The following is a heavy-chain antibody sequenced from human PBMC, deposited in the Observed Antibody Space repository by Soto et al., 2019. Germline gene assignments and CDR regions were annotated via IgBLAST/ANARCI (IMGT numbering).Heavy chain of an antibody. D-gene: IGHD3-3*01. CDR1: GFTFSSYA. V-gene: IGHV3-30-3*01. CDR2: ISYDGSNK. Sequence: QVQLVESGGGVVQPGRSLRLSCVASGFTFSSYAMHWVRQAPGKGLEWVTVISYDGSNKYNAESVKGRFTISRDNSKSTLSLQMNSLRAEDTAVHYCARAPYLGRGLDYDYWRGSFDYWGQGTLVTVSS. CDR3: ARAPYLGRGLDYDYWRGSFDY. J-gene: IGHJ4*02.